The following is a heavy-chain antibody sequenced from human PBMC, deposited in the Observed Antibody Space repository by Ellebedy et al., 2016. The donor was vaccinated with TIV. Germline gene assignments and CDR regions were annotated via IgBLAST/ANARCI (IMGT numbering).Heavy chain of an antibody. CDR1: GGSISSYY. CDR2: IYYSGST. CDR3: ARELGAVGY. D-gene: IGHD7-27*01. Sequence: SETLSLXXTVSGGSISSYYWSWIRQPPGKGLEWIGYIYYSGSTYYNPSLKSRVTISVDTSKNQFSLKLSSVTAADTAVYYCARELGAVGYWGQGTLVTVSS. J-gene: IGHJ4*02. V-gene: IGHV4-59*12.